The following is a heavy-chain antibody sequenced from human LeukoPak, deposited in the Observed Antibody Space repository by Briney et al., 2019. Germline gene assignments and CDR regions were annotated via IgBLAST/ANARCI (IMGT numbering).Heavy chain of an antibody. CDR1: GGSISSSSYY. CDR2: VYYSGST. D-gene: IGHD3-22*01. V-gene: IGHV4-61*01. J-gene: IGHJ3*01. Sequence: SETLSLTCTVSGGSISSSSYYWGWIRQPPGKGLEWIGYVYYSGSTNYNPSLKSRVTISVDTSKNQFSLKLRSVTAADTAVYYCVREAATDYYDSSGYYRQTEVFDAWGQGTMVTVSS. CDR3: VREAATDYYDSSGYYRQTEVFDA.